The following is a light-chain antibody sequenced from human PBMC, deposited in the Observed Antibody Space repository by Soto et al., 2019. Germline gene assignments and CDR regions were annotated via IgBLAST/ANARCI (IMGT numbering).Light chain of an antibody. Sequence: EIVLTQSPGTLSVSPGARVTLSCRASHSVSSNSLVWYQQKPGQAPRLLIDGASIMATGIPDRFSGSGSGTDFTLTISRLEAEDFGVYYCQHYGSSPPMYTFGQGTKLEIK. CDR2: GAS. J-gene: IGKJ2*01. V-gene: IGKV3-20*01. CDR1: HSVSSNS. CDR3: QHYGSSPPMYT.